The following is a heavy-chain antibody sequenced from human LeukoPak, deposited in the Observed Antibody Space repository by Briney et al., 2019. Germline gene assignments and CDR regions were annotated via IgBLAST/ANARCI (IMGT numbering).Heavy chain of an antibody. CDR1: GYTFTGYY. CDR2: INPNSGGT. V-gene: IGHV1-2*02. Sequence: ASVKVSCKASGYTFTGYYMHWVRQAPGQGLEWMGWINPNSGGTNCAQKFQGRVTMTRDTSISTAYMELRSLRSDDTAVYYCARRTLRLGDVGYFDYWGQGTLVTVSS. CDR3: ARRTLRLGDVGYFDY. J-gene: IGHJ4*02. D-gene: IGHD3-16*01.